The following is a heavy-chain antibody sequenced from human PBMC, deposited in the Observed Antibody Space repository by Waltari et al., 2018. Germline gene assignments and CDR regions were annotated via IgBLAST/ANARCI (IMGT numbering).Heavy chain of an antibody. CDR2: MNPNSGNT. Sequence: QVQLVQSGAEVKKPGASVKVSCKASGYTFTSYDINWVRQAPGQGLEWMGWMNPNSGNTGYAQKFQGRVTMTRNTSISTAYMELSSLRSEDTAVYYCARRGQRPRGYSYGKYNWFDPWGQGTLVTVSS. D-gene: IGHD5-18*01. J-gene: IGHJ5*02. CDR1: GYTFTSYD. V-gene: IGHV1-8*01. CDR3: ARRGQRPRGYSYGKYNWFDP.